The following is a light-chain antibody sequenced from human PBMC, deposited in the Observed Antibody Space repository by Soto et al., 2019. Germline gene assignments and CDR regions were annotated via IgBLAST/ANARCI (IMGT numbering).Light chain of an antibody. Sequence: EIVLTQSPATLSLSPGERATLSCRASHSVANYLAWYQQKPGQAPRLLIYDASNRATGVPARFSGSGSGTDFTLTITSLEPEDSAVYYCQQRSDWPPLPFGGGTKVEIK. CDR2: DAS. CDR1: HSVANY. V-gene: IGKV3-11*01. J-gene: IGKJ4*01. CDR3: QQRSDWPPLP.